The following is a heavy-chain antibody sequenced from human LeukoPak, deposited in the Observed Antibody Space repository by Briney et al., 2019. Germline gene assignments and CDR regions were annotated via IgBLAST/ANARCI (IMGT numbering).Heavy chain of an antibody. J-gene: IGHJ6*03. D-gene: IGHD3-9*01. CDR3: ARDPGGYYDILTGYYKVGYMDV. CDR2: IYTSGST. Sequence: PSETLSPTCTVSGGSISSYYWSWIRQPAGKGLEWIGRIYTSGSTNYNPSLKSRVTISVDMSKNQFSLKLSSVTAADTAVYYCARDPGGYYDILTGYYKVGYMDVWGKGTTVTVSS. CDR1: GGSISSYY. V-gene: IGHV4-4*07.